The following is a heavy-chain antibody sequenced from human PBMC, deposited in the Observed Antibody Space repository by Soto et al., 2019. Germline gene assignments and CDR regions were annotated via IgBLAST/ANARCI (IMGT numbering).Heavy chain of an antibody. CDR1: GFSFISTW. V-gene: IGHV3-15*01. J-gene: IGHJ4*02. D-gene: IGHD3-22*01. CDR3: TSHSSYDHSW. CDR2: IKSKADGGTT. Sequence: EVQLVESGGGLVKPGGSLRLSCAASGFSFISTWMTWVRQAPGKGLEWVGRIKSKADGGTTDYAAPVKGRFTISRDDSKNTLYLQMNSLKTEDTAIYYCTSHSSYDHSWWGRGTLVTVSS.